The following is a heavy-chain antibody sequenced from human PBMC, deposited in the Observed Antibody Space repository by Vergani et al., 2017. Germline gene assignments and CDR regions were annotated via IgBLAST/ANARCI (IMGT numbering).Heavy chain of an antibody. Sequence: QVQLVQSGAEVKKPGSSVKVSCKASGGTFSSYAISWVRQAPGQGLEWMGGIIPIFGTANYAQKFQGRVTITADESTSTAYMELSSLRSEDTAVYYCARSVRMIVVVITTLLNDNDAFDIWGQGTMVTVSS. J-gene: IGHJ3*02. CDR3: ARSVRMIVVVITTLLNDNDAFDI. V-gene: IGHV1-69*01. D-gene: IGHD3-22*01. CDR1: GGTFSSYA. CDR2: IIPIFGTA.